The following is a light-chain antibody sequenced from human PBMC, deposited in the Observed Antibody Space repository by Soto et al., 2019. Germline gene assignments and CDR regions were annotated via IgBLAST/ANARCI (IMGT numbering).Light chain of an antibody. CDR2: TVS. V-gene: IGKV1-12*01. J-gene: IGKJ4*01. CDR3: KQANSFPLS. CDR1: QGISSW. Sequence: DIHMTQSPSSVSASVGDRVTITCRASQGISSWLAWYQQKPGKAPKLLIYTVSSLQSGVPSRFSRSGSGTDFTLTIISLQPAEFATYYCKQANSFPLSFGGGTTMELK.